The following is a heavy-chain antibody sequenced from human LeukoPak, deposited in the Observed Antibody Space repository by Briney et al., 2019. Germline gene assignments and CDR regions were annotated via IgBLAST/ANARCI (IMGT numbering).Heavy chain of an antibody. Sequence: SETLSLTCTVSGGSISSGGYYRSWIRQPPGKGLEWIGYIYHSGSTYYNPSLKGRVTISVDRSKNQFSLKLSSVTAADTAVYYCARDSPEDGPSDAFDIWGQGTMVTVSS. CDR2: IYHSGST. CDR3: ARDSPEDGPSDAFDI. V-gene: IGHV4-30-2*01. CDR1: GGSISSGGYY. J-gene: IGHJ3*02. D-gene: IGHD1-14*01.